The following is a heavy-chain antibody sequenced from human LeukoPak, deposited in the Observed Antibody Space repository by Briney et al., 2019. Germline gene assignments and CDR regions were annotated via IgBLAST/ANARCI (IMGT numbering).Heavy chain of an antibody. V-gene: IGHV5-51*01. CDR2: IYPGDSDT. CDR3: ARLPPGTPERHWDAFDI. J-gene: IGHJ3*02. Sequence: GESLKISCKGSGYSFTSYWIGWVRQMPGKGLEWMGIIYPGDSDTRYSPSFQGQVTIPADQSISTAYLQWSSLKASDTAMYYCARLPPGTPERHWDAFDIWGQGRMVTVSS. D-gene: IGHD1-1*01. CDR1: GYSFTSYW.